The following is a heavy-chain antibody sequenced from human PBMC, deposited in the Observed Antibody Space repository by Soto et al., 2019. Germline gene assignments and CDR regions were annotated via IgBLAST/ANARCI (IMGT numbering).Heavy chain of an antibody. D-gene: IGHD4-17*01. V-gene: IGHV4-30-4*01. CDR3: ARDMGSAMTTRIFDH. CDR1: GGSVDSGIHY. Sequence: QVLVQESGPGLVKPSQTLTLSCTVSGGSVDSGIHYWNWIRQPPGKGLEWIGYIYYGESTYYNPSLKSRATISVDTSQSRFSLRLTSVTAADTAVYYCARDMGSAMTTRIFDHWGQGTLVTVSS. CDR2: IYYGEST. J-gene: IGHJ4*02.